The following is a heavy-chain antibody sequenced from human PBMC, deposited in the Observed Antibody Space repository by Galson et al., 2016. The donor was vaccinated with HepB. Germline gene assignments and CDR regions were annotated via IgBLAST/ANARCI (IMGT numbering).Heavy chain of an antibody. CDR3: ATTGDDYDGSSYYEGAFDI. CDR2: VSYSGNT. V-gene: IGHV4-59*01. J-gene: IGHJ3*02. CDR1: GASISFYY. Sequence: SETLSLTCTVSGASISFYYWTWIRQSPGKGLEWIGYVSYSGNTNYKPSLRSRVTMSVDPPKNQFSLKLNSVTAADTAVYYCATTGDDYDGSSYYEGAFDIWGQGRMVTVSS. D-gene: IGHD3-22*01.